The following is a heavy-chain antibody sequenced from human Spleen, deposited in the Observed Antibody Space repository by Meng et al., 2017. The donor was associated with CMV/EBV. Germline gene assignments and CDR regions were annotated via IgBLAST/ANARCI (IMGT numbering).Heavy chain of an antibody. CDR2: ISSSSSFI. J-gene: IGHJ6*02. D-gene: IGHD3-3*01. V-gene: IGHV3-21*03. CDR1: GFTFSVYS. Sequence: GGSLRLSCAASGFTFSVYSMNWVRQAPGKGLEWVSSISSSSSFIYYGDSMKGRLTISRDNAENSLYLQMNSLKTEDTAVYYCTTSLRFLEWPIWGVYYYYGMDVWGQGTTVTVSS. CDR3: TTSLRFLEWPIWGVYYYYGMDV.